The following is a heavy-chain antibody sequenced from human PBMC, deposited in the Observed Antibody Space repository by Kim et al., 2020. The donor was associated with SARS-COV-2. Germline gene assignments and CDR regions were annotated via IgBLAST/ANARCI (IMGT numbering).Heavy chain of an antibody. Sequence: GESLKISCKGYGYSFTSYWIGWVRQMPGKGLEWMWIIYPGDSDTRYSPSFQDQVTISADKSISTAYLQWSSLKASDTARYYCARASSMVRGVISWFDPWGQGTLVPVSS. J-gene: IGHJ5*01. CDR2: IYPGDSDT. CDR3: ARASSMVRGVISWFDP. D-gene: IGHD3-10*01. CDR1: GYSFTSYW. V-gene: IGHV5-51*01.